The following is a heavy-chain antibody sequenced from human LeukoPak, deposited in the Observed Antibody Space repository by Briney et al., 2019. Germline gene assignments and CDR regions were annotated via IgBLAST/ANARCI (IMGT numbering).Heavy chain of an antibody. CDR1: GFTFSSYA. J-gene: IGHJ4*02. CDR2: VDGRGSST. V-gene: IGHV3-23*01. CDR3: AKDSKPDDY. Sequence: SGGSLRLSCAASGFTFSSYALSWVRQAPGKGLEWVSAVDGRGSSTYYADSVKGRFTISRDNSNNTLYLQMNSLRAEDTAEYYCAKDSKPDDYWGQGTLVTVSS.